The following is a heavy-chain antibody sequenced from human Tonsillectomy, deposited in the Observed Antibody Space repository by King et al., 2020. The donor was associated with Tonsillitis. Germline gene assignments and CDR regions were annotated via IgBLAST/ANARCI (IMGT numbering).Heavy chain of an antibody. D-gene: IGHD5-18*01. CDR3: ARGDTYGFPIFHF. Sequence: VQLVESGGGLIQPGGSLRLSCAASGFTFSANYITWVRQAPGKGLEWVSIMYSGGSTYYVDSVKGRFTTSVSSDNSTNTVYLHMNSLRAEDTAVYYCARGDTYGFPIFHFWGQGTLVTVSS. V-gene: IGHV3-53*01. J-gene: IGHJ4*02. CDR1: GFTFSANY. CDR2: MYSGGST.